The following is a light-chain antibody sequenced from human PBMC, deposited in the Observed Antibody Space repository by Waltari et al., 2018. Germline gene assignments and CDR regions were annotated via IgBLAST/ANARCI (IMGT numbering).Light chain of an antibody. V-gene: IGLV2-14*03. CDR3: SSQTLDGVVL. CDR2: DVP. CDR1: HSAVAASDS. J-gene: IGLJ2*01. Sequence: QSALTQPASVSGSPGQSITISCSGIHSAVAASDSVSWYQHHPGEAPQVIIYDVPNRTSGVSARFSASKSANRAFLTISGLQPDDEGDYYCSSQTLDGVVLFGGGTKLTVL.